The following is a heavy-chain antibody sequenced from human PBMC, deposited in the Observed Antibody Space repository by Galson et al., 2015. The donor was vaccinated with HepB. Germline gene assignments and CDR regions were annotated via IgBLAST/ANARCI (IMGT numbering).Heavy chain of an antibody. CDR1: GYTLTELS. Sequence: SVKVSCKVSGYTLTELSMHWVRQAPGKGLEWMGGFDPEDGETIYAQKFQGRVTMTEDTSTDTAYMELSSLRSEDTAVYYCATDRSTAGYNWNDPFYYWGQGTLVTVSS. CDR2: FDPEDGET. D-gene: IGHD1-1*01. J-gene: IGHJ4*02. V-gene: IGHV1-24*01. CDR3: ATDRSTAGYNWNDPFYY.